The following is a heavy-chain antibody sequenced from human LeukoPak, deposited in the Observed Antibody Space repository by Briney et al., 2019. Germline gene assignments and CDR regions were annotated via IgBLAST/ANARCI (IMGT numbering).Heavy chain of an antibody. D-gene: IGHD2-21*02. CDR2: INPNRGGT. CDR1: GYTFTSYG. Sequence: GASVKVSRKASGYTFTSYGISWVRQAPGQGLEWMGRINPNRGGTNYAQKFQGRVTMTRDTSISTAYMELSRLRSDDTAVYYCARLFLDANAFDCGGDCYKYDYWGQGTLVTVSS. CDR3: ARLFLDANAFDCGGDCYKYDY. J-gene: IGHJ4*02. V-gene: IGHV1-2*06.